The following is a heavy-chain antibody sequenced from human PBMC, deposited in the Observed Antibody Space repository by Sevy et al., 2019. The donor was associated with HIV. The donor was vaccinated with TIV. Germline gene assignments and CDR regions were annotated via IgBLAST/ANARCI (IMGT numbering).Heavy chain of an antibody. D-gene: IGHD3-16*01. CDR3: AGAAPAYYYAMGV. CDR2: INHSGST. V-gene: IGHV4-34*01. Sequence: SETLSLTCAVYGGSFSGYYWSWIRQPPGKGLEWIGEINHSGSTNYNPSLKSRVTISVDTSKNQFSLKLSSVTAADTAVYYCAGAAPAYYYAMGVWGQGTTVTVSS. J-gene: IGHJ6*02. CDR1: GGSFSGYY.